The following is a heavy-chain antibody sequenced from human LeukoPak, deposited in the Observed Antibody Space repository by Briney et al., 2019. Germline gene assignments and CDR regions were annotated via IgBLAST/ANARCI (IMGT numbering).Heavy chain of an antibody. J-gene: IGHJ6*04. CDR2: IIPIFGTA. CDR3: ARDPSYDILTGDGEADYYYGMDV. CDR1: GGTFSSYA. Sequence: GASVKVSCKASGGTFSSYATSWVRQAPGQGLEWMGGIIPIFGTANYAQKFQGRVTITADKSTSTAYMELSSLRSEDTAVYYCARDPSYDILTGDGEADYYYGMDVWGKGTTVTVSS. V-gene: IGHV1-69*06. D-gene: IGHD3-9*01.